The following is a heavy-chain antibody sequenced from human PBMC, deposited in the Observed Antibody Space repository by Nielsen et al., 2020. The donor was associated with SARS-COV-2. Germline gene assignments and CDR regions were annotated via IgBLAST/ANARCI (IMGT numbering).Heavy chain of an antibody. V-gene: IGHV4-61*05. CDR3: ARLRGDWFDP. Sequence: SETLSLTCTVSGGSISSSSYYWSWIRQPPGKGLEWIGYIYYSGSTNYNPSLKSRVTISVDTSKNQFSLKLSSVTAADTAVYYCARLRGDWFDPWGQGTLVTVSS. CDR2: IYYSGST. J-gene: IGHJ5*02. CDR1: GGSISSSSYY. D-gene: IGHD3-10*01.